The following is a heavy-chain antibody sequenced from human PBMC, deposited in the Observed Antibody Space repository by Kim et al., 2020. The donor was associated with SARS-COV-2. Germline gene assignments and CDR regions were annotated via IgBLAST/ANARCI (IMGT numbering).Heavy chain of an antibody. V-gene: IGHV4-31*03. J-gene: IGHJ4*02. CDR1: GGSISSGGYY. Sequence: SETLSLTCTVSGGSISSGGYYWSWIRQHPGKGLEWIGYIYYSGSTYYNPSLKSRVTISVDTSKNQFSLKLSSVTAADTAVYYCARDSLRLPIDYWGQGTLVTVSS. D-gene: IGHD2-21*02. CDR3: ARDSLRLPIDY. CDR2: IYYSGST.